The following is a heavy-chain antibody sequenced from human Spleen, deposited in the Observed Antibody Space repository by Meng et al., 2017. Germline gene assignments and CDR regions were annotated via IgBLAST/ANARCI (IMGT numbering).Heavy chain of an antibody. D-gene: IGHD6-13*01. CDR1: CGSISSGSYY. J-gene: IGHJ3*02. V-gene: IGHV4-61*02. CDR3: ARDSHRCRYSSSWYGQPCAFDI. Sequence: SETLSLTCTVSCGSISSGSYYWSWIRQPAGKGLEWIGRIYTSGSTNYNPSLKSRVTISVDTSKNQFSLKLSSVTAADTAVYYCARDSHRCRYSSSWYGQPCAFDIWGQGTMVTVSS. CDR2: IYTSGST.